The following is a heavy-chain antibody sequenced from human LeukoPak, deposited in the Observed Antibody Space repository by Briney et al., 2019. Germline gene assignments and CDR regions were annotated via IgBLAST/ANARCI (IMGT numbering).Heavy chain of an antibody. CDR1: GGSISTYY. V-gene: IGHV4-59*01. Sequence: PSETLSLTCSVSGGSISTYYWNWIRQPPGKGLEWIGYIHYSGNTNYNPSLKSRVTISVDTSKNQLSLKLSSVTAADTAVYYCTRGEGYYGSGNFLVWWGQGTLVTVSP. CDR3: TRGEGYYGSGNFLVW. J-gene: IGHJ4*02. D-gene: IGHD3-10*01. CDR2: IHYSGNT.